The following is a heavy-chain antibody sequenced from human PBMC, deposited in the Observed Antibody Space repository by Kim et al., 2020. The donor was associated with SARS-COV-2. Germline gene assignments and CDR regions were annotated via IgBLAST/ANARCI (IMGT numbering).Heavy chain of an antibody. Sequence: GGSLRLSCIVSGFTFSNSAMSWFRQAPGKGLEWVSLISGSAGGTYYADSVKGRCTISRDTSKNTLNLQMNSLRAEDTAIYYCAKAHSSSYYDYWGQGNLVTVSS. CDR2: ISGSAGGT. J-gene: IGHJ4*02. CDR1: GFTFSNSA. V-gene: IGHV3-23*01. D-gene: IGHD6-13*01. CDR3: AKAHSSSYYDY.